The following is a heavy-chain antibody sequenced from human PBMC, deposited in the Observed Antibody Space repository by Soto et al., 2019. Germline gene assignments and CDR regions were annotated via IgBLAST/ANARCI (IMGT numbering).Heavy chain of an antibody. D-gene: IGHD3-9*01. J-gene: IGHJ4*02. V-gene: IGHV3-23*01. CDR3: ARDPSTGFADC. Sequence: AGGSLRLSCAASGFTFSNYAMNWVRQAPGKGLEWVSTISSSGGSTYYADSVKGRFTVSRDNSKNTLYLQINSLRAEDTAVYYCARDPSTGFADCWGQGTLVTVSS. CDR2: ISSSGGST. CDR1: GFTFSNYA.